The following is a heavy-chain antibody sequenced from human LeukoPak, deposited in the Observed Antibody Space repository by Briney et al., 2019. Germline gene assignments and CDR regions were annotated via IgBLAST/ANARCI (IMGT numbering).Heavy chain of an antibody. V-gene: IGHV3-21*01. J-gene: IGHJ4*01. CDR2: ISSSRSFM. D-gene: IGHD1/OR15-1a*01. CDR1: GFTVSSYS. CDR3: ARHYRNNQGTTRIEN. Sequence: GGSLSLSCAASGFTVSSYSMNWVRQAPGKGLEWVSSISSSRSFMYYVDSVKGRFTTSRDNAKNSLYLQMNSLRVEDTAVYYCARHYRNNQGTTRIENWGAGALCTVSS.